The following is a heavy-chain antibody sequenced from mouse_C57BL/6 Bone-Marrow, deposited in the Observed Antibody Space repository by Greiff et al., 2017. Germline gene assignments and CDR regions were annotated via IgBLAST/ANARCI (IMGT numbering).Heavy chain of an antibody. CDR3: ARSLDYDYDCLYAMDY. J-gene: IGHJ4*01. D-gene: IGHD2-4*01. V-gene: IGHV1-61*01. Sequence: VQLQQPGAELVRPGSSVKLSCKASGYTFTSYWMDWVKQRPGQGLEWIGNIYPSDSETHYNQKFKDKATLTVDKSSSTAYMQLSSLTSEDSAVYYCARSLDYDYDCLYAMDYWGQGTSVTVSS. CDR2: IYPSDSET. CDR1: GYTFTSYW.